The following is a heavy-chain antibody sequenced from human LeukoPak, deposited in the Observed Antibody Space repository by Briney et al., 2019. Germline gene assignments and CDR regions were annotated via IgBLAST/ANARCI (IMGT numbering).Heavy chain of an antibody. CDR3: ARGASSSWFGIDY. J-gene: IGHJ4*02. Sequence: PGGSLRLSCAASGFTFSSYAMSWVRQAPGKGLEWVSAISGSGGSTYYADSVKGRFTISRDNAKNTLYMEMNSLRAEDTAVYYCARGASSSWFGIDYWGQGTLVTVSS. D-gene: IGHD6-13*01. V-gene: IGHV3-23*01. CDR1: GFTFSSYA. CDR2: ISGSGGST.